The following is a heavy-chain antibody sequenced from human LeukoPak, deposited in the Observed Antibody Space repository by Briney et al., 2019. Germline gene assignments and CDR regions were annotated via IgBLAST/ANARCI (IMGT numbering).Heavy chain of an antibody. CDR1: GGSISSSSYY. CDR2: IYYSGST. CDR3: ARRAVGLLWFRGGYFDY. V-gene: IGHV4-39*01. Sequence: PSETLSLTCTVSGGSISSSSYYWGWIRQPPGKGLEWIGSIYYSGSTYYNPSLKSRVTISVDTSKNQFSLKLSSVTAADTAVYYCARRAVGLLWFRGGYFDYWGQGTLVTVSS. D-gene: IGHD3-10*01. J-gene: IGHJ4*02.